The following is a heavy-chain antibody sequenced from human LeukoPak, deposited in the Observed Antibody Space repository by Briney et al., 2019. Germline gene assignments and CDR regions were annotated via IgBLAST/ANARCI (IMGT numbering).Heavy chain of an antibody. D-gene: IGHD3-3*01. CDR1: GGSISSGGYS. CDR3: ATQSGSGRFDY. J-gene: IGHJ4*02. Sequence: SQTLSLTCAVSGGSISSGGYSWSWIRQPPGKGLEWIGYIYHSGSTYYNLSLKSRVTISVDRSKNQFSLKLSSVTAADTAVYYCATQSGSGRFDYWGQGTLVTVSS. V-gene: IGHV4-30-2*01. CDR2: IYHSGST.